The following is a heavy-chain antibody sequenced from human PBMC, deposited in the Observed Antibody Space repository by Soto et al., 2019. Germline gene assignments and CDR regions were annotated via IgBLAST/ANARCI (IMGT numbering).Heavy chain of an antibody. CDR1: GGTFRSYV. Sequence: QVQLVQSGAEVKKPGSSVKVSCKASGGTFRSYVISWVRQAPGQGLGWMGGVIPLLGATNSAQNFQGRVTMTADESSTTANMELTSLRYDDTAVYYCAREGEGIPAHRYWGQGTLVIVSS. V-gene: IGHV1-69*01. J-gene: IGHJ4*02. D-gene: IGHD3-16*01. CDR3: AREGEGIPAHRY. CDR2: VIPLLGAT.